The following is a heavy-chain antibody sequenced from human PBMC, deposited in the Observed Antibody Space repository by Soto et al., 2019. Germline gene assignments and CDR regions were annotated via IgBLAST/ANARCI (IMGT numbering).Heavy chain of an antibody. Sequence: QVQLVQSGDEMKKPGASVRVSCKASGYIFVNYGIAWVRQAPGQGLEWMGWISPYTGDTHSASKVQGRLTMTTDTSTSTAYMDLGSLTSADTAVYYCAMVDKYVTPSPQDVWGQGTTVTVSS. D-gene: IGHD5-12*01. J-gene: IGHJ6*02. CDR3: AMVDKYVTPSPQDV. V-gene: IGHV1-18*01. CDR2: ISPYTGDT. CDR1: GYIFVNYG.